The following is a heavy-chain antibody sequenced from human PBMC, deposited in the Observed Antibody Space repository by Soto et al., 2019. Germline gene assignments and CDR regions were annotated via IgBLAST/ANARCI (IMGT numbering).Heavy chain of an antibody. Sequence: TLSLTCAVSGFSISSGGYSWIWIRQPPGKGLEWIGYIYHSGSTYYNPSLKSRVTISVDRSKNQFSLKLSSVTAADTAVYYCARGGGITMVRGVCAFDIWGQGTMVTVSS. CDR2: IYHSGST. V-gene: IGHV4-30-2*01. J-gene: IGHJ3*02. D-gene: IGHD3-10*01. CDR3: ARGGGITMVRGVCAFDI. CDR1: GFSISSGGYS.